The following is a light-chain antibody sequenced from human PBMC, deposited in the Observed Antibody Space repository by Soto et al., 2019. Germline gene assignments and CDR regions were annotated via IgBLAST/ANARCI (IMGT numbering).Light chain of an antibody. Sequence: DIQMPQSPPSLSASVGDRVTITCQASQDIGNYLSRYQQKLGKAPKLLIYDASSLETGVPPRFSGSGSGTDFAFTITSLQPEDFATYCCQQYGDLPITFGGGTKVEIK. CDR1: QDIGNY. CDR2: DAS. V-gene: IGKV1-33*01. CDR3: QQYGDLPIT. J-gene: IGKJ4*01.